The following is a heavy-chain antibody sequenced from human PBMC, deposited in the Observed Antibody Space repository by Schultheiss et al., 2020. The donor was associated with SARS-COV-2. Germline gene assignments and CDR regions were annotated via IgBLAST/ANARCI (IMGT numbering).Heavy chain of an antibody. Sequence: SETLSLTCTVSGADMNSGAYYWSWIRQHPGKGLEWIGYIYYSGSTYYNPSLKSRVTISVDTSKNQFSLKLSSVTAADTAVYYCARNADYYDSSGYLGYWGQGTLVTVSS. CDR3: ARNADYYDSSGYLGY. CDR2: IYYSGST. J-gene: IGHJ4*02. CDR1: GADMNSGAYY. V-gene: IGHV4-31*03. D-gene: IGHD3-22*01.